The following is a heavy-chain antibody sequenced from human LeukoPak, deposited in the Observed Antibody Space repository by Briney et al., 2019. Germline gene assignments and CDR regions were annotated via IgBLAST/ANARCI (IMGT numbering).Heavy chain of an antibody. CDR2: IYYSGST. CDR3: ARVVTFGGVIAGLLDY. CDR1: GVSISSSSYY. Sequence: PSETLSLTCTVSGVSISSSSYYWGWIRQPPGKGLEWIGSIYYSGSTYYNPSLKSRVTISVDTSKNQFSLKLSSVTAADTAVYYCARVVTFGGVIAGLLDYWGQGTLVTVSS. J-gene: IGHJ4*02. V-gene: IGHV4-39*01. D-gene: IGHD3-16*02.